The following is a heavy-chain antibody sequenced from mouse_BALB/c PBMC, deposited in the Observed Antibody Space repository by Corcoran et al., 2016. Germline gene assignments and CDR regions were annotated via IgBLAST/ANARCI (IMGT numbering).Heavy chain of an antibody. CDR2: INTYTGEP. CDR1: GYTFTNYG. Sequence: QIQLVQSGPELKKPGETVKISCKASGYTFTNYGMNWVKQAPGKGLKWMGWINTYTGEPTYADDFKGRFAFSLETSASTVFLQINNLKNEDTATYFFASFSYFGSMAWCFVVWGAGTAVTVSS. CDR3: ASFSYFGSMAWCFVV. J-gene: IGHJ1*01. D-gene: IGHD1-1*01. V-gene: IGHV9-3-1*01.